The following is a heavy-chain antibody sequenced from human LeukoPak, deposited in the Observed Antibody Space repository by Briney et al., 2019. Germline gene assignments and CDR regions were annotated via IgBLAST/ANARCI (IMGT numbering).Heavy chain of an antibody. V-gene: IGHV3-7*03. CDR1: GFTLSSHW. CDR3: ARNNGMDV. CDR2: VNRDGSET. Sequence: PGGSLRLSCAASGFTLSSHWMSWVRQAPGRGLEWVANVNRDGSETYYLDSVKGRFTISKDNAKNSLYLQMNSLRAEDTALYHCARNNGMDVWGQGTTVIVSS. J-gene: IGHJ6*02.